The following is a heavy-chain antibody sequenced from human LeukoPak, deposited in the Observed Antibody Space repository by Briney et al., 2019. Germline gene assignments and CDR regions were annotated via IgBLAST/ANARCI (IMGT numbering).Heavy chain of an antibody. D-gene: IGHD3-10*01. CDR2: IYHSGST. V-gene: IGHV4-38-2*01. CDR3: ARSRERNRFGELGY. J-gene: IGHJ4*02. CDR1: GYSISSGYY. Sequence: SETPSLTCAVSGYSISSGYYWDWIRQPPGKGLEWIGSIYHSGSTYYNPSLKSRVTISVDTSKNQFSLNLSSVTAADTAVYYCARSRERNRFGELGYWGQGTLVTVSS.